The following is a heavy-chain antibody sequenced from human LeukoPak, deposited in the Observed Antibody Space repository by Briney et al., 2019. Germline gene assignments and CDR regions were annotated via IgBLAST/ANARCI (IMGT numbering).Heavy chain of an antibody. CDR3: ARFSPVGGSTFDY. CDR1: GDSISNGHW. D-gene: IGHD1-26*01. J-gene: IGHJ4*02. Sequence: PSGTLSLTCAVSGDSISNGHWWSWVRQPPKKGLEWIGESYHSGITNYNPSLESRVTISVDITKNHFSPRLDSVTAADTATYYCARFSPVGGSTFDYWGQGTLVTVSS. CDR2: SYHSGIT. V-gene: IGHV4-4*02.